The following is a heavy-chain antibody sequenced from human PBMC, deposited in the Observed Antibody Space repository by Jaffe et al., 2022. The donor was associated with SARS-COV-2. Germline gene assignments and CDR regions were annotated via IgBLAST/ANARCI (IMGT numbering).Heavy chain of an antibody. J-gene: IGHJ4*02. CDR1: GFTFSGYW. CDR2: IGSYT. CDR3: ANGDYVDY. V-gene: IGHV3-74*03. Sequence: QLVESGGGLVQPGGSLRLSCAASGFTFSGYWMHWVRQAPGKGLVWVSGIGSYTTYADSVRGRFTISRDNAKNTLYLQMNSLRAEDTAVYYCANGDYVDYWGQGTLVTVSS. D-gene: IGHD4-17*01.